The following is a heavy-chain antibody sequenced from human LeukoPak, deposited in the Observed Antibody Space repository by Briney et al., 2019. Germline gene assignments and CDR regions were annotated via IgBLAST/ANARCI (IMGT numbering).Heavy chain of an antibody. J-gene: IGHJ4*02. CDR1: GYTLTSYG. V-gene: IGHV1-18*01. CDR3: ARDLSYYGSGSYYFDY. Sequence: ASVKVSCKASGYTLTSYGISWVRQAPGQGLEWMGWISAYNGNTNYAQKLQGRVTMTTDTSTSTAYMELRSLRSDDTAVYYCARDLSYYGSGSYYFDYWGQGTLVTVSS. CDR2: ISAYNGNT. D-gene: IGHD3-10*01.